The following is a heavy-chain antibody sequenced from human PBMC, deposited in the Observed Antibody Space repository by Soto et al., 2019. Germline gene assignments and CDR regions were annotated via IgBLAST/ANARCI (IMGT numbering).Heavy chain of an antibody. J-gene: IGHJ4*02. V-gene: IGHV3-66*04. D-gene: IGHD5-18*01. CDR1: GVTVSSNY. CDR2: IYSGGST. CDR3: ARHGYNYGGGYFDY. Sequence: EVQLVESGGGLVQPGGSLRLSCAASGVTVSSNYMSWVRQAPGKGLGWVSVIYSGGSTYYADSVKGRFTISRDNSKNTLYLQMNGLRAEDTAVYYCARHGYNYGGGYFDYWGQGTLVTVSS.